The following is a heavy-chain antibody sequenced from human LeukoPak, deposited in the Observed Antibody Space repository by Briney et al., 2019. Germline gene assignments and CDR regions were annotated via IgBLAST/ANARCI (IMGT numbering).Heavy chain of an antibody. J-gene: IGHJ1*01. Sequence: ASETLSLTCAVYGGSFSDYYWSWIRQPPGKGLEWIGEINHSGSTNYNPSLKSRVTISVDTSKNQFSLKLSSVTAADTAVYYCARAYCSGGSCYLRYFQHWGQGTLVTVSS. D-gene: IGHD2-15*01. CDR2: INHSGST. CDR3: ARAYCSGGSCYLRYFQH. V-gene: IGHV4-34*01. CDR1: GGSFSDYY.